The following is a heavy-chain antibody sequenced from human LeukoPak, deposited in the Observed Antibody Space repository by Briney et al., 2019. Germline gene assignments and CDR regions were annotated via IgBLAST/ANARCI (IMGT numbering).Heavy chain of an antibody. D-gene: IGHD4-17*01. J-gene: IGHJ4*02. CDR1: GGSFSGYY. Sequence: SETLSLTCAVYGGSFSGYYWNWIRQPPGKGLEWIGEINDSGCTNYNPFLKSRVSISVDTSKKQFSLKVNSVTAADTAVYYCARGVYGDYFTKTGYFDYWGQGTQVIVSS. V-gene: IGHV4-34*01. CDR3: ARGVYGDYFTKTGYFDY. CDR2: INDSGCT.